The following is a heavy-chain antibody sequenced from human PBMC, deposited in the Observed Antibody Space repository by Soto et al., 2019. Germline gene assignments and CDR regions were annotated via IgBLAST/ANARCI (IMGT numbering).Heavy chain of an antibody. D-gene: IGHD6-19*01. V-gene: IGHV4-4*02. J-gene: IGHJ4*02. CDR3: AGGAVAGTSPAY. CDR2: IYHSGST. Sequence: QVQLQESGPGLVKPSGTLSLTCAVSSGSITSSNWWSWVRQPPGKGLEWIGEIYHSGSTNYNPSLKSRFTISVDKSKNVFSLKLSSVTAADTAMYYCAGGAVAGTSPAYWGQGTLVTVSS. CDR1: SGSITSSNW.